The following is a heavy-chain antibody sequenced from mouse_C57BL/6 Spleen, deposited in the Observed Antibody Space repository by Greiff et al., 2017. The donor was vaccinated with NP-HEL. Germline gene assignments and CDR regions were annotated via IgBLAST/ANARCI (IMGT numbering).Heavy chain of an antibody. CDR1: GYTFTSYW. Sequence: VQLQQPGAELVKPGASVKLSCKASGYTFTSYWMQWVKQRPGQGLEWIGEIDPSDSYTNYNQKFKGKATLTVDTSSSTAYMQLSSLTSEDSAVYYCAREFYYYGSSHYAMDYWGQGTSVTVSS. CDR2: IDPSDSYT. D-gene: IGHD1-1*01. CDR3: AREFYYYGSSHYAMDY. J-gene: IGHJ4*01. V-gene: IGHV1-50*01.